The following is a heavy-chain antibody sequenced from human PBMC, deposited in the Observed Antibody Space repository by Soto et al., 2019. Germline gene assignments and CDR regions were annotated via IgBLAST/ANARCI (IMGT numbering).Heavy chain of an antibody. J-gene: IGHJ4*02. V-gene: IGHV4-31*03. CDR2: IYYSGSA. D-gene: IGHD2-15*01. Sequence: PSETLSLTCTVSGGSISSGGYYWSWIRQHPGEGLEWIGYIYYSGSAYYNPSLKSRVTLSVDTSKNQFSLKLSSVTAADTAVYYCARDAGYCSGGSCYRRVDYWGQGTLVTVSS. CDR3: ARDAGYCSGGSCYRRVDY. CDR1: GGSISSGGYY.